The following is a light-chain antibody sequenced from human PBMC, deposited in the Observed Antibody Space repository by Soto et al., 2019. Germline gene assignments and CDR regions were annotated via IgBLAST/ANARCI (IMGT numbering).Light chain of an antibody. V-gene: IGKV3-20*01. J-gene: IGKJ5*01. CDR2: SAS. CDR3: QQFGTSPPAIT. CDR1: QSVSSSY. Sequence: IVLTPSPGPLSLSPGERATLSCRARQSVSSSYLVWYQQKTGQAPRLLIYSASTRATGIADRFSGSVSGTDFTLTISRLEPDDVAVYYCQQFGTSPPAITFGQGTRLELK.